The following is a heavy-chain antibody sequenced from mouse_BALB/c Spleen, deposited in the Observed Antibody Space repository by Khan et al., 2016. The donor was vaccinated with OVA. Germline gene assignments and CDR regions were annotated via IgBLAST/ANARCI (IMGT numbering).Heavy chain of an antibody. CDR2: ISSTGGT. J-gene: IGHJ4*01. D-gene: IGHD2-14*01. CDR1: GYSITSDYA. Sequence: EVKLLESGPGLVKPSQSLSLTCTVTGYSITSDYAWNWIRQFPGNKLEWMGYISSTGGTSYNPSLKSRISITRDTSKNQFFLQLKSVTAEDKATYYCARSLYYSYGYALDCWGRGTLVTVSS. V-gene: IGHV3-2*02. CDR3: ARSLYYSYGYALDC.